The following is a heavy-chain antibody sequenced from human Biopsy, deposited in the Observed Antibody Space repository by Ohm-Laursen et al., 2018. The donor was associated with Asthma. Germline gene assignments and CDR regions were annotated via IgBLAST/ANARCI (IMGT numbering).Heavy chain of an antibody. D-gene: IGHD3-22*01. CDR3: ARDRAMISET. J-gene: IGHJ5*02. Sequence: TLSLTCPVSGGSISSDDYYWSWIRQAPGKGLEWIAYIYSSGDTYYSPSLKSRVSISLDPSKNQFSLRLTSVAAADTAVYYCARDRAMISETWGQGTLVTVSS. V-gene: IGHV4-30-4*01. CDR1: GGSISSDDYY. CDR2: IYSSGDT.